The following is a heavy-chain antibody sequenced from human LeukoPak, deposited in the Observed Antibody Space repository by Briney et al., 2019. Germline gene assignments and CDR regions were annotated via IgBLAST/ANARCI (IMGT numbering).Heavy chain of an antibody. D-gene: IGHD5-12*01. CDR1: GGSFSGYY. CDR3: ARLRSGYDTTFDY. J-gene: IGHJ4*02. V-gene: IGHV4-59*08. Sequence: SETLSLTCAVYGGSFSGYYWSWIRQPPGKGLEWIGYIYYSGSTNYNPSLKSRVTISVDTSKNQFSLKLSSVTAADTAVYYCARLRSGYDTTFDYWGQGTLVTVSS. CDR2: IYYSGST.